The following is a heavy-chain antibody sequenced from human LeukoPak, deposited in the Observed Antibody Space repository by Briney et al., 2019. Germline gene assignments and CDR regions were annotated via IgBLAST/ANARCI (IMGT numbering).Heavy chain of an antibody. D-gene: IGHD3-10*01. CDR2: ISSSGSTI. CDR1: GFTFSDYY. CDR3: AKHPSLYYFGSGDYFDY. J-gene: IGHJ4*02. Sequence: PGGSLRLSCAASGFTFSDYYMSWIRQAPGKGLEWVSYISSSGSTIYHADSVKGRFTISRDNAKNSLYLQMNTLRAEDTAVYYCAKHPSLYYFGSGDYFDYWGQGTLVTVSS. V-gene: IGHV3-11*01.